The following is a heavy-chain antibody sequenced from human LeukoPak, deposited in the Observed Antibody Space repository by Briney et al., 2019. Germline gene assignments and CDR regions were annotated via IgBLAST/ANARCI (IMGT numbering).Heavy chain of an antibody. J-gene: IGHJ3*02. V-gene: IGHV1-69*13. CDR1: GGTFSSYA. D-gene: IGHD4-11*01. CDR2: IIPIFGTA. Sequence: SVKVSCKASGGTFSSYAISWVRQAPGQGLEWMGGIIPIFGTANYAQKFQGRVTITADESTSTAYMELSSLRSEDTAVYYCARVHSNYGGDAFDIWGQGTMVTVSS. CDR3: ARVHSNYGGDAFDI.